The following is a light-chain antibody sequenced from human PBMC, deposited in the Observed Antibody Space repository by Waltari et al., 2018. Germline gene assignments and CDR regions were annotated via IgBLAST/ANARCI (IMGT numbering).Light chain of an antibody. V-gene: IGLV1-47*01. CDR3: ATWDDSLNAWV. CDR2: RRY. CDR1: SSNIGANY. Sequence: QSVLTQSPSASGTPGQRVTISCSGSSSNIGANYVYWYQQFPGTAPRLLIYRRYQRPSGVPDRFSGSKSGTSASLAISGLRSEDEADYYCATWDDSLNAWVFGGGTRLTAL. J-gene: IGLJ3*02.